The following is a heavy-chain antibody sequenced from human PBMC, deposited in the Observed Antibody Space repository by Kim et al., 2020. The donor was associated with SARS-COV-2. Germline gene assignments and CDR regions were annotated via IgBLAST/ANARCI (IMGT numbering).Heavy chain of an antibody. CDR3: ATGHYGSGKAPLFDP. D-gene: IGHD3-10*01. J-gene: IGHJ5*02. V-gene: IGHV3-30*03. Sequence: GGSLRLSCAASGFTFSSYGMHWVRQAPGKGLEWVAVISYDGSNKYYADSVKGRFTISRDNSKNTLYLQMNSLRAEDTAVYYCATGHYGSGKAPLFDPWGQGTLVTVSS. CDR2: ISYDGSNK. CDR1: GFTFSSYG.